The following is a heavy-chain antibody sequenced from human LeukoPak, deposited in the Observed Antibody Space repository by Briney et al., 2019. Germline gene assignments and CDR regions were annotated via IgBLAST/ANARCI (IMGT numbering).Heavy chain of an antibody. CDR3: ASRLYGDYGY. CDR2: IHHSGNT. Sequence: SETLSLTCTVSGGSILRSFDYWGWSRQPPGKGLEWIGYIHHSGNTYYNSSLKSRVTISVDRSKNQFSLRLSSVTAADTAVYYCASRLYGDYGYWGQGTLVTVSS. CDR1: GGSILRSFDY. J-gene: IGHJ4*02. V-gene: IGHV4-39*07. D-gene: IGHD4-17*01.